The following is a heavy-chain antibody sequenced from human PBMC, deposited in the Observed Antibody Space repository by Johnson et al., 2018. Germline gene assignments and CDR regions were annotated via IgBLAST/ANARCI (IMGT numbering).Heavy chain of an antibody. Sequence: VQLVQSGGAVVQPGGSLRLSCAASGFTFDEYTMHWFRQVPGQGLEWVSLVTLDGGATFDADSVKGRFTIPRDNRKNSLYLQMNSLRTEDTAFYYCAKEKGRLIDSWVQGTQVTVSS. CDR3: AKEKGRLIDS. D-gene: IGHD3-10*01. CDR1: GFTFDEYT. J-gene: IGHJ4*02. CDR2: VTLDGGAT. V-gene: IGHV3-43*01.